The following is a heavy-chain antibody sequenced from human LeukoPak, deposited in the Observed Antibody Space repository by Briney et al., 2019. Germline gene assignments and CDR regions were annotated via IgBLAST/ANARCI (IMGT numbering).Heavy chain of an antibody. Sequence: SETLSLTCTVSGGSISSYYWSWIRQPPGKGLEWIGYIYYSGSTNYNPSLKSRATISVDTSKNQFSLKLSSVTAADTAVYYCARGAEDYYYGMDVWGQGTTVTVSS. CDR2: IYYSGST. V-gene: IGHV4-59*01. CDR1: GGSISSYY. CDR3: ARGAEDYYYGMDV. J-gene: IGHJ6*02. D-gene: IGHD6-25*01.